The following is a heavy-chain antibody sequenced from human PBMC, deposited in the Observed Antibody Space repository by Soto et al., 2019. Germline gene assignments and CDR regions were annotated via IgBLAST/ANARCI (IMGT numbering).Heavy chain of an antibody. CDR2: INPNSGGT. CDR3: ARERGWGPLGYFDY. V-gene: IGHV1-2*04. D-gene: IGHD3-16*01. CDR1: GYTFTGYY. Sequence: QVQLVQSGAEVKKPGASVKVSCKASGYTFTGYYMHWVRQAPGQGLEWMGWINPNSGGTNYAQKFQGWVTMTRDTXXSTAYMELSRLRSDDTAVYYCARERGWGPLGYFDYWGQGTLVTVSS. J-gene: IGHJ4*02.